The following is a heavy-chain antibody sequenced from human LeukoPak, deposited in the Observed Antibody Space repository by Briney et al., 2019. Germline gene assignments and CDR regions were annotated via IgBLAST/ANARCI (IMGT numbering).Heavy chain of an antibody. D-gene: IGHD3-10*01. CDR2: IIPIFGTA. CDR3: ARDPSTVRGLHYFDY. CDR1: GGTFSSYA. J-gene: IGHJ4*02. V-gene: IGHV1-69*01. Sequence: GSSVKVSCKASGGTFSSYAISWVRQAPGQGLEWMGGIIPIFGTANYAQKFQGRVTITADESTSTAYMELSSLRSEDTAVYYCARDPSTVRGLHYFDYWGQGTLVTVSS.